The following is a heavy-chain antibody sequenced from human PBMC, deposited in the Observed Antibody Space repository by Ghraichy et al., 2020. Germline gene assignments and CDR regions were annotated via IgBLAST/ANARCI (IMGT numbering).Heavy chain of an antibody. V-gene: IGHV1-3*01. CDR1: GYTFISYA. CDR2: INAANGNT. D-gene: IGHD1-26*01. CDR3: ARGSGSHYAPFDH. J-gene: IGHJ4*02. Sequence: ASVKVSCKASGYTFISYAIQWVRQAPGQRLEWVGRINAANGNTGYSQKFQDRATITRDTSASTAYMELSSLRSEDTAIYFCARGSGSHYAPFDHWGQGTLVTVSS.